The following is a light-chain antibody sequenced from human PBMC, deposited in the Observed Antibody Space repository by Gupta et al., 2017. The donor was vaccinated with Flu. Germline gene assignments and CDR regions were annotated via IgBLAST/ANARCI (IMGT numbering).Light chain of an antibody. CDR2: GNN. Sequence: SSSNIGSNYVYWYQQLAGTAPKLLIYGNNQRPSGFPDRISGSKSGTSATLAISGLRSEDEADYYCAAWDDSLSGWVFGGGTQLTVL. V-gene: IGLV1-47*01. J-gene: IGLJ3*02. CDR3: AAWDDSLSGWV. CDR1: SSNIGSNY.